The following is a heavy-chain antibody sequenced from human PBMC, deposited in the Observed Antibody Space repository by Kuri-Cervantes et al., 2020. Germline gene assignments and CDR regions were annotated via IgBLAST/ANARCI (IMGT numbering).Heavy chain of an antibody. CDR1: GDRVSSNSAA. J-gene: IGHJ4*02. Sequence: SQTLSHTCAISGDRVSSNSAAWNWIRQSPSRGLEWLGRTYYRSKWYNDYAVSVKSRITINPDTSKNQFSLKLSSVAAADTAVYYCARGGSGWYDDPYYFDYWGQGTLVTVSS. CDR3: ARGGSGWYDDPYYFDY. D-gene: IGHD6-19*01. CDR2: TYYRSKWYN. V-gene: IGHV6-1*01.